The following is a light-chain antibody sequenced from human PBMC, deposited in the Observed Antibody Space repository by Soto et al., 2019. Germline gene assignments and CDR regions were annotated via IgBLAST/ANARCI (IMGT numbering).Light chain of an antibody. Sequence: EIVMTQSPATLSVSPGERATLSCRASQSVSRNLAWYQQKPGQAPRLLIYGASTRATGIPARFSGSGSGTEFTLTISSLQSEDLAFYYCQQYQNWPPLTFGQGTKVEIK. V-gene: IGKV3-15*01. CDR2: GAS. CDR3: QQYQNWPPLT. J-gene: IGKJ1*01. CDR1: QSVSRN.